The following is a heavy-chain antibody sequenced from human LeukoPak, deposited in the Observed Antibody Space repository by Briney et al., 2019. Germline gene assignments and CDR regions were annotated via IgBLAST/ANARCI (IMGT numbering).Heavy chain of an antibody. CDR2: IKQDGSEK. J-gene: IGHJ3*02. D-gene: IGHD2-15*01. CDR1: GFTFSSYW. Sequence: GGSLRLSCAASGFTFSSYWMSWVRQAPGRGLEWVANIKQDGSEKYYVDSVKGRFTISRDNAKNSLYLQMNSLRAEDTAVYYCASLPLGRVATGRGGVYAFDIWGQGTMVTVSS. CDR3: ASLPLGRVATGRGGVYAFDI. V-gene: IGHV3-7*01.